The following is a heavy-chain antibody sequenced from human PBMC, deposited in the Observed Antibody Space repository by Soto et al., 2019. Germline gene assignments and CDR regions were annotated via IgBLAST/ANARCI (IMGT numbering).Heavy chain of an antibody. J-gene: IGHJ4*02. D-gene: IGHD2-21*01. V-gene: IGHV4-4*02. CDR3: ARHISVSGSRGFDH. CDR1: GGSITSNW. CDR2: IFHTGSA. Sequence: QVQLQESGPGLMKPSGTLSLTCAVSGGSITSNWWSWVRHPPGKGLEWIAEIFHTGSANYNPSLFCRLTVSMDKSRNHLSLNLHSVTAADTAVYYCARHISVSGSRGFDHWGQGTLVTVSS.